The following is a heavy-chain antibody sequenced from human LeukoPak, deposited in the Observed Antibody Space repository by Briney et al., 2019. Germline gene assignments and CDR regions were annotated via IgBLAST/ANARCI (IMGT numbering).Heavy chain of an antibody. CDR2: INHSENT. Sequence: SETLSLTCAVYGGSFSGYYWSWIRQPPGKGLEWIGEINHSENTTYNPSLKSRVTISVDTSKNQFSLKLNSVTAADTAVYYCARGNWFDPWGQGTLVTVSS. CDR1: GGSFSGYY. V-gene: IGHV4-34*01. J-gene: IGHJ5*02. CDR3: ARGNWFDP.